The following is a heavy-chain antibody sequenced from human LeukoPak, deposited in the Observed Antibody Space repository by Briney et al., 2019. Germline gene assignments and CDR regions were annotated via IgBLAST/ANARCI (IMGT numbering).Heavy chain of an antibody. J-gene: IGHJ4*02. D-gene: IGHD6-13*01. CDR1: GGTFSSYA. V-gene: IGHV1-69*05. Sequence: SVKVSCKASGGTFSSYAISWVRQAPGQGLEWMGGIIPIFGTANYAQKFQGRVTITTDESTSTAYMELSGLRSEDTAVYYCARVWGAAGIFDYWGQGTLVTVSS. CDR3: ARVWGAAGIFDY. CDR2: IIPIFGTA.